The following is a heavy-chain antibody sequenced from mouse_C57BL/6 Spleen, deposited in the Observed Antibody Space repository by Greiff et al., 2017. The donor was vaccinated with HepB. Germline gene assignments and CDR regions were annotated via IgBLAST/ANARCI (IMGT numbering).Heavy chain of an antibody. J-gene: IGHJ4*01. CDR1: GYTFTSYT. V-gene: IGHV1-4*01. Sequence: VQLQQSGAELARPGASVKMSCKASGYTFTSYTMHWVKQRPGQGLEWMGYINPSSGYTKYNQKFKDKATLTADKSSRTDYMQLSSLTSEDSAVYYCARYHYGYDAGGYYAMDYWGQGTSVTVSS. D-gene: IGHD2-2*01. CDR3: ARYHYGYDAGGYYAMDY. CDR2: INPSSGYT.